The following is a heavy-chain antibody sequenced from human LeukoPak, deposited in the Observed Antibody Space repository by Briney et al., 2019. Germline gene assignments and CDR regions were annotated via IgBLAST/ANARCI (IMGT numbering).Heavy chain of an antibody. Sequence: WASVKVSCQASGGTFSSYAISWVRQAPGQGLEWMGGIIPIFGTANYAQKFQGRVTITPDESTSTADMELSSLRSEDTAVYYCARERTDYADWGQGTLVTVSS. J-gene: IGHJ4*02. D-gene: IGHD4-17*01. V-gene: IGHV1-69*13. CDR1: GGTFSSYA. CDR3: ARERTDYAD. CDR2: IIPIFGTA.